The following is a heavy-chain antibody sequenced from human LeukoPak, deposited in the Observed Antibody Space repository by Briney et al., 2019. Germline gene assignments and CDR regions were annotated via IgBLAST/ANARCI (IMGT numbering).Heavy chain of an antibody. CDR2: IYYSGST. D-gene: IGHD5-18*01. J-gene: IGHJ4*02. CDR1: GGSISSGDYY. CDR3: ARGDSYGTFDY. Sequence: SQTLSLTCTVSGGSISSGDYYWSWIRQTPGKGLEWIGYIYYSGSTNYNPSLKSRVTISVDTSKNQFSLKLSSVTTADTAVYYCARGDSYGTFDYWGQGTLVTVSS. V-gene: IGHV4-61*08.